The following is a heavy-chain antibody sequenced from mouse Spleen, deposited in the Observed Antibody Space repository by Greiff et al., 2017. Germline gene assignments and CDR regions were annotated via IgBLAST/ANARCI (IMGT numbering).Heavy chain of an antibody. CDR1: GFSLTSYG. CDR2: IWSGGST. J-gene: IGHJ3*01. Sequence: VQLQQSGPGLVQPSQSLSITCTVSGFSLTSYGVHWVRQSPGKGLEWLGVIWSGGSTDYNAAFISRLSISKDNSKSQVFFKMNSLQADDTAIYYCASSNYEWFAYWGQGTLVTVSA. V-gene: IGHV2-2*01. CDR3: ASSNYEWFAY. D-gene: IGHD2-5*01.